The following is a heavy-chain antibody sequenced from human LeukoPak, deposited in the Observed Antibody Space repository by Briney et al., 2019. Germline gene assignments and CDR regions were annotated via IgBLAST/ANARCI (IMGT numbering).Heavy chain of an antibody. CDR2: IYYSGST. CDR1: GGSISSGGYY. Sequence: SQTLSLTCTVSGGSISSGGYYWRWIRQHPGKGLEWIGYIYYSGSTYYNPSLKSRVTISVDTSKNQFSLKLSCVTAADTAVYYCARGDYSSSGWFDPWGQGTLVTASS. J-gene: IGHJ5*02. CDR3: ARGDYSSSGWFDP. V-gene: IGHV4-31*03. D-gene: IGHD6-6*01.